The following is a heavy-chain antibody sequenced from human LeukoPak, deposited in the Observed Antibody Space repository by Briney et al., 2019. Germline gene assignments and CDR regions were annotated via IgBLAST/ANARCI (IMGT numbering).Heavy chain of an antibody. CDR3: ARALYGSGTYYYGFDI. V-gene: IGHV1-18*04. D-gene: IGHD3-10*01. CDR2: ISAYNGNT. Sequence: GASVKVSCKASGYTFTNHYINWVRQAPGQGLEWMGWISAYNGNTKYAQNLQGRVTLTTDTSTTTAYMELRSLRSDDTAVYYCARALYGSGTYYYGFDIWGQGTMVTVSS. J-gene: IGHJ3*02. CDR1: GYTFTNHY.